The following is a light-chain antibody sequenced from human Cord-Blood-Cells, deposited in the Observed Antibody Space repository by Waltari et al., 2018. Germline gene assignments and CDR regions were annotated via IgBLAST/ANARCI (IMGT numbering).Light chain of an antibody. J-gene: IGLJ3*02. Sequence: QTVVTQEPSLTVSPGGTVTLTCASSTGAVTSGYYPNWFQQKPGQAPRALIYSTSNTPSWTPARFSGSLLGGKAVLTLSGVQPEDEAEYYCLLYYGGAGVFGGGTKLTVL. CDR3: LLYYGGAGV. V-gene: IGLV7-43*01. CDR2: STS. CDR1: TGAVTSGYY.